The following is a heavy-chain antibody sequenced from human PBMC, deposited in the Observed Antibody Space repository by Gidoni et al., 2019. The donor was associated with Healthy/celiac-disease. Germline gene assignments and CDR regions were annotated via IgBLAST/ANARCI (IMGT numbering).Heavy chain of an antibody. V-gene: IGHV4-30-4*01. D-gene: IGHD3-3*01. Sequence: WIRQPPGKGLEWIGYIYYSGSTYYNPSLKSRVTISVDTSKNQFSLKLSSVTAADTAVYYCARESYDFWSGFRYYYGMDVWGQGTTVTVSS. J-gene: IGHJ6*02. CDR3: ARESYDFWSGFRYYYGMDV. CDR2: IYYSGST.